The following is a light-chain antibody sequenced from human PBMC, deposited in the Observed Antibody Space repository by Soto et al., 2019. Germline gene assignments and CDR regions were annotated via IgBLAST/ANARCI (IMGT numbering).Light chain of an antibody. J-gene: IGKJ5*01. Sequence: EIVMTQSPATLSLSPGERATLFCRASQSISTNLAWYQQKPGQAPRLLIYDAYNRATGIPPRFSGSGSGTDFTLTISSLEPEDSAVYYCQQRHMWPITFGQGTRLEIK. CDR3: QQRHMWPIT. CDR1: QSISTN. V-gene: IGKV3-11*01. CDR2: DAY.